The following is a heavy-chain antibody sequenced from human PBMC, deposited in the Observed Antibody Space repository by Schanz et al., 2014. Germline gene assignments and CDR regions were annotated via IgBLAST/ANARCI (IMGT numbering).Heavy chain of an antibody. CDR3: ARGGYCSRTSCYFKGGWFDP. CDR1: GGSISSFY. V-gene: IGHV4-4*07. CDR2: IYTNGST. D-gene: IGHD2-2*01. J-gene: IGHJ5*02. Sequence: QVQLQESGPGLVKPSETLSLTCTVSGGSISSFYWSWIRQPAGKGLGWIGRIYTNGSTKYNPSLKGRVTRSVDPPKNHSSQKLSSVTAADTAVYYCARGGYCSRTSCYFKGGWFDPWGQGTLVTVSS.